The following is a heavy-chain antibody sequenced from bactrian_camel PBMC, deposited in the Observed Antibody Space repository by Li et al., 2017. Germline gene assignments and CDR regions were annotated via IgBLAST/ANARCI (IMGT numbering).Heavy chain of an antibody. Sequence: VQLVESGGGSVQAGGSLRLSCSAPGYSYTTYCMAWFRQAPGKGREGVAGINQDGGISYYTQSVRGRFTISHDRSKNMGYLQMNNLKPEDTGIYYCAADLRRCSISWYRRQEYNSWGQGTQVTVS. V-gene: IGHV3S40*01. CDR2: INQDGGIS. D-gene: IGHD6*01. CDR3: AADLRRCSISWYRRQEYNS. CDR1: GYSYTTYC. J-gene: IGHJ4*01.